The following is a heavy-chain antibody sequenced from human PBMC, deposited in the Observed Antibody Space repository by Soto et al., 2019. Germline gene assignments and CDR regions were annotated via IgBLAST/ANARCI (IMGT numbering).Heavy chain of an antibody. Sequence: ASVKVSCKASGYTFTSYYIHCVRQAPGQGLEWIGIINPVTGRTTYSQKFQGRVTMTRDTSTSTVYMDLSSLRSEDTAVYYCASDPRGSSSGYFDLWGRGTLVTVSS. J-gene: IGHJ2*01. D-gene: IGHD3-10*01. CDR1: GYTFTSYY. CDR3: ASDPRGSSSGYFDL. V-gene: IGHV1-46*01. CDR2: INPVTGRT.